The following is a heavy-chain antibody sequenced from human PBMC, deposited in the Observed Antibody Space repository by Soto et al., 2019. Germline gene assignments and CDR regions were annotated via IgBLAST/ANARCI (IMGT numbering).Heavy chain of an antibody. D-gene: IGHD3-3*01. CDR1: GGSVSSGSYY. CDR3: ARVKVGDLFRFNWFFDL. J-gene: IGHJ2*01. Sequence: SETLSLTCTVSGGSVSSGSYYWSWIRQPPGKGLEWIGYIYYSGSTNYNPSLKSRVTISVDTSKNQFSLKLKSVTETDTAVYYCARVKVGDLFRFNWFFDLWGRGTLVTVSS. V-gene: IGHV4-61*01. CDR2: IYYSGST.